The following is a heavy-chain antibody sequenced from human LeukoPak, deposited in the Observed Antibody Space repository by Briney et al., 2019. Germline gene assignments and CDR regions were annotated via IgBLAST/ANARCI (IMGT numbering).Heavy chain of an antibody. CDR2: INPNSGGT. J-gene: IGHJ4*02. D-gene: IGHD3-22*01. V-gene: IGHV1-2*02. CDR3: ARGPNYYDSSGYYFVPDY. CDR1: GYTFTGYY. Sequence: ASVKVSCKASGYTFTGYYMHWVRQAPGQGLEWMGWINPNSGGTNYAQKFQGRVTMTRDTSISTAYMELSRLRSDDTAVYYCARGPNYYDSSGYYFVPDYWGQGILVTVSS.